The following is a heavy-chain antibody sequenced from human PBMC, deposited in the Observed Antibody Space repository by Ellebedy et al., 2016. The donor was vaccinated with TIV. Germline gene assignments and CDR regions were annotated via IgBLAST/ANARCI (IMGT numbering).Heavy chain of an antibody. Sequence: PGGSLRLSCAASGFTFSSYGMHWVRQAPGKGLEWVAFIRYDGSNKYYADSVKGRFTISRDNSKNTLYLQMNSLRAEDTAVYYCAKDLAGGSDVYYYYGMDVWGQGTTVTVSS. J-gene: IGHJ6*02. CDR2: IRYDGSNK. D-gene: IGHD3-10*01. V-gene: IGHV3-30*02. CDR1: GFTFSSYG. CDR3: AKDLAGGSDVYYYYGMDV.